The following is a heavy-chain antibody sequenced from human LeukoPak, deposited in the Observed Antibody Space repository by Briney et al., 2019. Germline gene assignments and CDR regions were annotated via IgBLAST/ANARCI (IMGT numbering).Heavy chain of an antibody. J-gene: IGHJ4*02. CDR2: IYYSGST. D-gene: IGHD3-22*01. CDR1: GGSISSYY. CDR3: ARDLESSGKDY. V-gene: IGHV4-59*12. Sequence: SETLSLTCTVSGGSISSYYWSWLRQPPGKGLEWIGYIYYSGSTNYNPSLKSRVTISVDTSKNQFSLKLSSVTAADTAVYYCARDLESSGKDYWGQGTLVTVSS.